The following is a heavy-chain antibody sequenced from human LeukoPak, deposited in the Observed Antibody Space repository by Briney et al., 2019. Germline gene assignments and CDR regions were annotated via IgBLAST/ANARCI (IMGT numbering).Heavy chain of an antibody. D-gene: IGHD3-16*01. J-gene: IGHJ4*02. CDR3: ARGGQGAVDY. Sequence: GGSLRLSCAASGFTFSSNWMHLVRQAPGKGLVWVSFINNDGRVTSYADSVKGRFTISRDNAKNTLYLQMNSLRAEDTAMYYCARGGQGAVDYWGPGTLVTVSS. V-gene: IGHV3-74*01. CDR1: GFTFSSNW. CDR2: INNDGRVT.